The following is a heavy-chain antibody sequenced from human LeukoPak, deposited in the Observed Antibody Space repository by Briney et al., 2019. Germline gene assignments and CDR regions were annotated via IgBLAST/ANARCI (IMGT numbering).Heavy chain of an antibody. CDR3: ARGGNYYDSKTDAFDI. V-gene: IGHV4-31*03. CDR2: IYYSGST. D-gene: IGHD3-22*01. Sequence: SQTLSLTCTVSGGSISSGGYYWSWIRRHPGKGLEWIGYIYYSGSTYYNPSLKSRVTISVDTSKNQFSLKLSSVTAADTAVYYCARGGNYYDSKTDAFDIWGQGTMVTVSS. CDR1: GGSISSGGYY. J-gene: IGHJ3*02.